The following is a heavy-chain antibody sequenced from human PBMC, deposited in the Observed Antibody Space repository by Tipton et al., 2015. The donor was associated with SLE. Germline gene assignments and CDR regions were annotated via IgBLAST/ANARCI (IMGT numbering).Heavy chain of an antibody. D-gene: IGHD2-15*01. CDR3: AREGGYCSGDSCRYFDY. CDR2: IDRSSYI. V-gene: IGHV3-21*01. CDR1: GFIFSSYS. J-gene: IGHJ4*02. Sequence: SLRLSCAASGFIFSSYSVNWVRQAPGKGLEWVPSIDRSSYIYYAHSVKGRFTISRDNAENSLYLQMNSLRAEDTAVYYCAREGGYCSGDSCRYFDYWGQGTLVTVSS.